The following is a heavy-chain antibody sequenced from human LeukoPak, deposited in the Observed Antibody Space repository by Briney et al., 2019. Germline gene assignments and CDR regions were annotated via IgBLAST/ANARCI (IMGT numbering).Heavy chain of an antibody. CDR1: RYTFTDYY. CDR3: ARAYLHRGAFDI. V-gene: IGHV1-2*02. CDR2: IDPKSGGT. D-gene: IGHD1-14*01. Sequence: GASVKVSCKASRYTFTDYYIHWVRQAPGQGLEWMGWIDPKSGGTNYAQNFQGRVTMTRDTSISTAYMGVSSLRSEDTAVYYCARAYLHRGAFDIWGQGTMVTVSS. J-gene: IGHJ3*02.